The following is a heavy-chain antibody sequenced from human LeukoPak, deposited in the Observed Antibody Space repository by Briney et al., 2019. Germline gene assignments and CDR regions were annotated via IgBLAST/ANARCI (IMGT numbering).Heavy chain of an antibody. V-gene: IGHV4-34*01. CDR3: ARGRRPYYYGSGSPYFDY. D-gene: IGHD3-10*01. CDR2: INHSGST. J-gene: IGHJ4*02. CDR1: GGSFSGYY. Sequence: PSETLSLTCAVYGGSFSGYYWSWIRQPPGKGLEWIGEINHSGSTNYNPSLKSRVTISVDTSKNQFSLKLSSVTAADTAVYYCARGRRPYYYGSGSPYFDYSGQGTLVTASS.